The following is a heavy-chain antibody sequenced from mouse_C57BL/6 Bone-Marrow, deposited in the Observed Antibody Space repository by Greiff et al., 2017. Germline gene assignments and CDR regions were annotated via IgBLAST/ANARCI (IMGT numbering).Heavy chain of an antibody. CDR1: GYTFTSYW. V-gene: IGHV1-69*01. J-gene: IGHJ2*01. D-gene: IGHD1-1*01. CDR3: ARDLIITTVVATDY. CDR2: IDPSDSYT. Sequence: VQLQQPGAELVMPGASVKLSCKASGYTFTSYWMHWVKQRPGQGLEWIGEIDPSDSYTNYNQKFKGKSTLTVDKSSSTAYMQLSSLTSEDSAVXYCARDLIITTVVATDYWGQGTTLTVSS.